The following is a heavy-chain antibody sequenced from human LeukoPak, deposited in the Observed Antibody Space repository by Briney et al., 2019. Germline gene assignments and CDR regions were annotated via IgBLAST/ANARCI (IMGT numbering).Heavy chain of an antibody. CDR3: ARGVYCTSTSCYSGLGYYYYYMDV. J-gene: IGHJ6*03. CDR1: GYTFTGHY. Sequence: ASVKVSCKASGYTFTGHYLHWVPQAPGQGLEWMGWINPNSGDANYAQKFQGRVTVTRDTSITTAYMELSRLTSADTAVYYCARGVYCTSTSCYSGLGYYYYYMDVWGKGTTVTVSS. CDR2: INPNSGDA. D-gene: IGHD2-2*02. V-gene: IGHV1-2*02.